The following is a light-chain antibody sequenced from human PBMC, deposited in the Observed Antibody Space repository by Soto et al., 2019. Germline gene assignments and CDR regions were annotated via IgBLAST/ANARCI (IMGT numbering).Light chain of an antibody. Sequence: LTRSTSSTSALAGDRVTLTRKESLPITNYLAWYQQKPGKIPNLLIYAASTLLAGVPSRFSGSGSGTDVTRTISILQPAQVAAHYCQKYNRAPPTFGGGTKVDI. CDR3: QKYNRAPPT. V-gene: IGKV1-27*01. CDR2: AAS. CDR1: LPITNY. J-gene: IGKJ4*01.